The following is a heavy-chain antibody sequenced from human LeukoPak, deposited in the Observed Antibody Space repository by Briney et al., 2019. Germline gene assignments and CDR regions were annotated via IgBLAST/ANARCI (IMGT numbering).Heavy chain of an antibody. V-gene: IGHV4-34*01. CDR3: ARLPGVPRTNWFDP. D-gene: IGHD1-14*01. CDR1: GGSISGYY. CDR2: INHSGST. Sequence: SETRSLTCAVYGGSISGYYWSWIRQPPGKGLEWIGEINHSGSTNYNPSLKSRVIISVDTSKNQFSLKLSSVTAADTAVYYCARLPGVPRTNWFDPWGQGTLVTVSS. J-gene: IGHJ5*02.